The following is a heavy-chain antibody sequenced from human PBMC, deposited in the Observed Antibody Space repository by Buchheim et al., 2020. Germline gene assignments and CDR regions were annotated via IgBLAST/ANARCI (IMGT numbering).Heavy chain of an antibody. CDR1: GFTFSSYA. J-gene: IGHJ4*02. CDR2: ISGSGGST. CDR3: AKDLSRYFDWTHED. D-gene: IGHD3-9*01. V-gene: IGHV3-23*01. Sequence: EVQLLESGGGLVQPGGSLRLSCAASGFTFSSYAMSWVRQAPGKGLEWVSAISGSGGSTYCADSVKGRFTISRDNSQKKLYLKMNSLRAEDTAVYYCAKDLSRYFDWTHEDWGQGTL.